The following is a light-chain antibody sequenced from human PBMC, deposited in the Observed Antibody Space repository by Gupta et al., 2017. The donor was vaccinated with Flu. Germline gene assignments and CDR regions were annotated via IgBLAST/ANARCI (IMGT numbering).Light chain of an antibody. V-gene: IGKV1-5*03. CDR3: QQYVSNPFT. CDR2: KAS. Sequence: DIQMTQFPSTLSASVGARVTITCRASQSISTWLAWYQQKPGKAPNLLIYKASSLESGVPSRFSGSGSGTEFTLTISSLQPDDVATYYCQQYVSNPFTFGPGTKVDIK. CDR1: QSISTW. J-gene: IGKJ3*01.